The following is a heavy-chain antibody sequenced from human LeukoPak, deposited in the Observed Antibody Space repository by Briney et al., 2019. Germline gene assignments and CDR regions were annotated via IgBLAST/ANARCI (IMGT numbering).Heavy chain of an antibody. CDR3: ATALVLGKSNWFDP. Sequence: ASVKVSCKVSGYTLTELSMHWVRQAPGKGLEWMGGFDPEDGETIYAQKFQGRVTMTEDTSTDTAYMELSSLRSEDTAVYYCATALVLGKSNWFDPWGQGTLVTVSS. V-gene: IGHV1-24*01. CDR2: FDPEDGET. CDR1: GYTLTELS. D-gene: IGHD3-9*01. J-gene: IGHJ5*02.